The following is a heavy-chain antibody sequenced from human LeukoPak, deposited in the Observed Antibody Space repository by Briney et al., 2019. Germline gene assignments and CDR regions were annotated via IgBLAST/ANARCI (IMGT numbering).Heavy chain of an antibody. J-gene: IGHJ3*02. Sequence: PGGSLRLSCAASGFTFSSYEMNWVRQAPGKGLEWVSYISSSGSTIYYADSVKGRFTISRDNSKNTLYLQMNSLRAEDTAVYYCAKYRTRRLYQLLSAFDIWGQGTMVTVSS. CDR2: ISSSGSTI. D-gene: IGHD2-2*01. CDR1: GFTFSSYE. CDR3: AKYRTRRLYQLLSAFDI. V-gene: IGHV3-48*03.